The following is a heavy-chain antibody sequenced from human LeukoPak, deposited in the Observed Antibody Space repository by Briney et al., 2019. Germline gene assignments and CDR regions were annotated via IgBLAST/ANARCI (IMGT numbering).Heavy chain of an antibody. V-gene: IGHV1-18*01. Sequence: ASVKVSCKASGYTFTSYGISWVRQAPGQGLEWMGWISAYNGNTNYAQKLQGRVTMTTDTSTSTAYMELRSLRSDDTAAYYCARDSDYYGSGSYFLRSPVDYWGQGTLVTVSS. CDR1: GYTFTSYG. CDR2: ISAYNGNT. J-gene: IGHJ4*02. D-gene: IGHD3-10*01. CDR3: ARDSDYYGSGSYFLRSPVDY.